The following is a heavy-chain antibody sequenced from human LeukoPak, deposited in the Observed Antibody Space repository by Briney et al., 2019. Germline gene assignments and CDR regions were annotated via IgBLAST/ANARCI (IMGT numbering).Heavy chain of an antibody. CDR2: IYYSGST. D-gene: IGHD5-18*01. CDR3: ARDRWIQLWPVDY. CDR1: GGSISSSSYY. J-gene: IGHJ4*02. V-gene: IGHV4-39*07. Sequence: PSETLSLTCTVSGGSISSSSYYWGWLRQPPGKGLEWIGSIYYSGSTYYNPSLKSRVTISVDTSKNQFSLKLSSVTAADTAVYYCARDRWIQLWPVDYWGQGTLVTVSS.